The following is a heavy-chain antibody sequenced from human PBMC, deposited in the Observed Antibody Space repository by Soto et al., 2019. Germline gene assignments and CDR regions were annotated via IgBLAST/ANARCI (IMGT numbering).Heavy chain of an antibody. V-gene: IGHV3-23*01. J-gene: IGHJ6*02. CDR3: AKSTYGDYYYYGMDG. D-gene: IGHD4-17*01. CDR1: GFTFSSYA. CDR2: ISGSGGSK. Sequence: EVQLLESGGGLVQPGGSLRLSCAASGFTFSSYAMSWVRQAPGKGLEWVSAISGSGGSKYYADSVKGRFTISRDNSKNTLYLQMNSLRAEDTAVYYCAKSTYGDYYYYGMDGLGQGTTVTVSS.